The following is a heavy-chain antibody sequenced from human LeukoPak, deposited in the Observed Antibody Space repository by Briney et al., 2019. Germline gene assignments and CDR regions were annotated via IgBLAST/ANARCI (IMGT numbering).Heavy chain of an antibody. CDR2: IYYSGST. J-gene: IGHJ3*02. V-gene: IGHV4-59*08. Sequence: PSETLSLTCTVSGGSISNYYWSWVRQPPGKGLEWIGYIYYSGSTNYNPSLKSRVTISVDTSKNQFSLKLSSVTAADTAVYYCGRRYDFWSGYYAFDIWGQGTMVTVSS. D-gene: IGHD3-3*01. CDR3: GRRYDFWSGYYAFDI. CDR1: GGSISNYY.